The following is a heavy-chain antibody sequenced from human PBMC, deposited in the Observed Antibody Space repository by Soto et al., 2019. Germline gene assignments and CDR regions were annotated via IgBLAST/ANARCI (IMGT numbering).Heavy chain of an antibody. V-gene: IGHV1-69*01. CDR2: IIPIFGTA. J-gene: IGHJ6*02. CDR1: GGTFSSYA. CDR3: ARDRGCSSTSCEILHCYYYYGMDV. Sequence: QVQLVQSGAEVKKPGSSVKFSCKASGGTFSSYAISWVRQAPGQGLEWMGGIIPIFGTAIYAQKLQGRVTITADESTSTANMDLSSLRSEDAAVYYCARDRGCSSTSCEILHCYYYYGMDVWGQGTTVTVSS. D-gene: IGHD2-2*01.